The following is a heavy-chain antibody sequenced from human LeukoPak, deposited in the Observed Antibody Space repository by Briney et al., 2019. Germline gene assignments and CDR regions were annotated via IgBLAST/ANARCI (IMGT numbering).Heavy chain of an antibody. J-gene: IGHJ4*02. D-gene: IGHD1-20*01. Sequence: NPSETLSLTCAVYGGSSSGYYWSWIRQPPGKGLEWIGYIYYSGSTNYNPSLKSRVTISVDTSKNQFSLKLSSVTAADTAVYYCARVGDYNWNYFDYWGQGTLVTVSS. CDR1: GGSSSGYY. V-gene: IGHV4-59*01. CDR2: IYYSGST. CDR3: ARVGDYNWNYFDY.